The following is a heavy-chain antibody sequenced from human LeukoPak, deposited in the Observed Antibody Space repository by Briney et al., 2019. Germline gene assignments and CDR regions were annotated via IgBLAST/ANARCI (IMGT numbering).Heavy chain of an antibody. D-gene: IGHD3-9*01. V-gene: IGHV3-23*01. Sequence: GGSLRLSCAASGFNLNSYMLNWVRQAPGKGLEWVSAISGSGGSTYYADSVKGRFTISRDNSKNTLYLQMNSLRAEDTAVYYCARGGIDYDILTGSGCFDYWGQGTLVTVSS. J-gene: IGHJ4*02. CDR2: ISGSGGST. CDR3: ARGGIDYDILTGSGCFDY. CDR1: GFNLNSYM.